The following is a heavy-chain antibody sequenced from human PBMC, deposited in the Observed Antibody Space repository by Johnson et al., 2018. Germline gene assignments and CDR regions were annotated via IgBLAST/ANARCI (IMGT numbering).Heavy chain of an antibody. CDR2: INDSGST. J-gene: IGHJ3*02. Sequence: QVQLQQWGARLLKPSETLSLTCAVYGGSFSGYYWSWIRQPPGKGLEWIGEINDSGSTNYKPSLKSRDTITMDTSKKKFSLKLSSVTAADTDVYFCAKDQGDYYGSGNAFDIWGQGTMVTVS. CDR1: GGSFSGYY. V-gene: IGHV4-34*01. CDR3: AKDQGDYYGSGNAFDI. D-gene: IGHD3-10*01.